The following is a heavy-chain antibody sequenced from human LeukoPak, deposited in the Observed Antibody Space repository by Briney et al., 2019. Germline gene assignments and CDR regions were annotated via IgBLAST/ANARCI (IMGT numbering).Heavy chain of an antibody. J-gene: IGHJ3*02. V-gene: IGHV4-4*02. D-gene: IGHD2-2*02. Sequence: SGTLSLTCAVSGGSISSSNWWSWVRLPPGKGLEWIGEIYHSGSTNYNPSLKSRVTISVDKSKNQFSLKLSSVTAAGTAVYYCARVGYQLLYLRAFDIWGQGTMVTVSS. CDR1: GGSISSSNW. CDR2: IYHSGST. CDR3: ARVGYQLLYLRAFDI.